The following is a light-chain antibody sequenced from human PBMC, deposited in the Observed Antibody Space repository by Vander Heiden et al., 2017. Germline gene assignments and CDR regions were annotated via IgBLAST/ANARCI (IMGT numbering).Light chain of an antibody. J-gene: IGKJ4*01. CDR2: DAS. V-gene: IGKV1-9*01. CDR1: QGIRNY. CDR3: QHFNSYPLT. Sequence: DMQLTQSPAWLCAAVGERVTITCRASQGIRNYLGWYQQKPGKAPKFLIYDASALQRGAPSRFSGSGSGTDFNHTITSLEPEDFATYYCQHFNSYPLTFGGGTKLEIK.